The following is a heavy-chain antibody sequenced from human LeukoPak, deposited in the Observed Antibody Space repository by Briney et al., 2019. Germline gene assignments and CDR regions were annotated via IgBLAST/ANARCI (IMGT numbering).Heavy chain of an antibody. Sequence: PSGTLSLTCAVSGGSISSSNWWSWVRQPPGKGLEWIGEIYHSGSTNYNPSLKSRVTISVDKSKNQFSLKLSSVTAADTAVYYCARETGIAVAGIPRYFDYWGQGTLVTVS. J-gene: IGHJ4*02. D-gene: IGHD6-19*01. V-gene: IGHV4-4*02. CDR3: ARETGIAVAGIPRYFDY. CDR2: IYHSGST. CDR1: GGSISSSNW.